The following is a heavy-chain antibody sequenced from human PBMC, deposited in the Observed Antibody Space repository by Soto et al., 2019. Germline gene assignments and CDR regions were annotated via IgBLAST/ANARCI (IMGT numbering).Heavy chain of an antibody. Sequence: PSETLSLTCTVSGGSISSYYWSWIRQPPGKGLEWIGYIYYSGSTNYNPSLKSRVTISVDTSKNQFSLKLSSVTAADTAVYCCARDRIFDYWGQGPLVTVSS. D-gene: IGHD2-15*01. CDR3: ARDRIFDY. J-gene: IGHJ4*02. CDR1: GGSISSYY. V-gene: IGHV4-59*01. CDR2: IYYSGST.